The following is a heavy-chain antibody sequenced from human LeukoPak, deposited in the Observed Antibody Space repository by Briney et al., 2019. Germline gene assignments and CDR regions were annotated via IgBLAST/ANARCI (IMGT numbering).Heavy chain of an antibody. Sequence: SETLSLTCTVSGGSISSYYWSWIRQPAGKGLEWIGRIYTSGSTNYNPSLKSRVTMSVDTSKNQFSLKLSSVTAADTAVYYCAGDSTSYYDFWSGYYPASLDYWGQGTLVTVSS. D-gene: IGHD3-3*01. J-gene: IGHJ4*02. CDR1: GGSISSYY. V-gene: IGHV4-4*07. CDR2: IYTSGST. CDR3: AGDSTSYYDFWSGYYPASLDY.